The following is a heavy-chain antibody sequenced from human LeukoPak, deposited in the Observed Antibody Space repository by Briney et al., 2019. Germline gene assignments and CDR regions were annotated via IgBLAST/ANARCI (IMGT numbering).Heavy chain of an antibody. Sequence: PGGSLRLSCAASGFTFSSYWMSWVRQAPGKGLEWVSGLSGSSGDSTYYADSVKGRFTISRANAKNSLYLQMNSLRAEDTAVYYCARDDLEVRYYYYYMDVWGKGTTVTASS. CDR2: LSGSSGDST. V-gene: IGHV3-21*01. CDR3: ARDDLEVRYYYYYMDV. D-gene: IGHD1-1*01. J-gene: IGHJ6*03. CDR1: GFTFSSYW.